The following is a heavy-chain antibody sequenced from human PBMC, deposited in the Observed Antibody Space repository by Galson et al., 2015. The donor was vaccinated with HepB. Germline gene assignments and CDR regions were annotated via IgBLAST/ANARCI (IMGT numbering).Heavy chain of an antibody. CDR2: IRSKANSYAT. V-gene: IGHV3-73*01. D-gene: IGHD3-22*01. Sequence: SLRLSCAASGFTFSGSAMHWVRQASGKGLEWVGRIRSKANSYATAYAASVKGRFTISRDDSKNTAYLQMNSLKTEDTAVYYCTRQRGDYYDSSGYYYFDYWGQGTLVTVSS. CDR1: GFTFSGSA. J-gene: IGHJ4*02. CDR3: TRQRGDYYDSSGYYYFDY.